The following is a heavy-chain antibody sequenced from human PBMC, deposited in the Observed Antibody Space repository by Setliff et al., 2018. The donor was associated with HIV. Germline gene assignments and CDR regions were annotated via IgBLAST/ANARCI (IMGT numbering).Heavy chain of an antibody. CDR2: SSTRGSA. V-gene: IGHV4-34*01. D-gene: IGHD6-6*01. CDR1: GGSFSGFF. Sequence: SETLSLTCGVSGGSFSGFFWTWVRQPPGKGLEWIGESSTRGSATYNPSLKSRVTISVDTSNNQFSLKVTSVTAADTAVYYCARSRDARGWYFDLWGRGTLVTVSS. CDR3: ARSRDARGWYFDL. J-gene: IGHJ2*01.